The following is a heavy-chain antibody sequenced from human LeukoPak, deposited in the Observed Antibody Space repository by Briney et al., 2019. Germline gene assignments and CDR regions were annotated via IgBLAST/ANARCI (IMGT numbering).Heavy chain of an antibody. D-gene: IGHD3-10*01. CDR1: GGSLSSYY. CDR3: ARHVRGVIPPYYYYGMDV. J-gene: IGHJ6*02. Sequence: SETLSLTCTVSGGSLSSYYWSWVRQPPGKGLEWIGYIYYSGSTNYNPSLKSRVTISVDTSKNQFSLKLSSVTAADTAVYYCARHVRGVIPPYYYYGMDVWGQGTTVTVSS. CDR2: IYYSGST. V-gene: IGHV4-59*08.